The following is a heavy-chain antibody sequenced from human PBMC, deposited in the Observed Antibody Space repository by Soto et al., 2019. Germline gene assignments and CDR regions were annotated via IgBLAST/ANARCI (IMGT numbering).Heavy chain of an antibody. CDR2: IYHSGSA. CDR3: ARDENWGYV. D-gene: IGHD7-27*01. Sequence: SETLSLTCSVSGGSISSGDYYWSWIRQHPGKGLEWIGYIYHSGSAYYNPSLKSRLKMSVDTSKNQFSLNLTSVTAADTAVYYCARDENWGYV. V-gene: IGHV4-31*03. CDR1: GGSISSGDYY. J-gene: IGHJ3*01.